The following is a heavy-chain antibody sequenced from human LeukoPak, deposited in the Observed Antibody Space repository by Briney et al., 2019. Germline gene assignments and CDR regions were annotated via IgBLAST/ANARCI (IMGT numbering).Heavy chain of an antibody. V-gene: IGHV3-74*01. CDR3: ARAISRGTVTHFDY. CDR1: GFTFSSYW. Sequence: GGSLRLSCAASGFTFSSYWMHWVRQAPGKGLAWVSRINSDGSSTSYADSVKGRFTISRDNAKNTLYLQMNSLRAEDTAVYYCARAISRGTVTHFDYWGQGTLVTVSS. D-gene: IGHD4-17*01. J-gene: IGHJ4*02. CDR2: INSDGSST.